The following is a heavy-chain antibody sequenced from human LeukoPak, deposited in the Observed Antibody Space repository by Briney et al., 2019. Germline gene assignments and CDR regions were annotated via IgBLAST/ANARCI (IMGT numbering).Heavy chain of an antibody. CDR2: ISYSGTP. CDR1: GGSTSTSTYY. J-gene: IGHJ4*02. Sequence: SETLSLTCTVSGGSTSTSTYYWGWIRQPPGKGLEWIGTISYSGTPHYNSSLNSRLTISLDTSKNHFSLQLNSVTAVDTAVYYCVRPRDYGFDNWGQGTLVIVSS. CDR3: VRPRDYGFDN. D-gene: IGHD4-17*01. V-gene: IGHV4-39*02.